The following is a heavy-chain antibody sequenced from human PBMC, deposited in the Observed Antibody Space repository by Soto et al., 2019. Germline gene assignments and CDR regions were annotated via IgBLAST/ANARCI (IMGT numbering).Heavy chain of an antibody. CDR3: ARDPPLSMIVVVGVDDF. D-gene: IGHD3-22*01. CDR1: GFTLTNEN. CDR2: ISSRSTFI. J-gene: IGHJ4*02. V-gene: IGHV3-21*06. Sequence: LRLSCTVLGFTLTNENMNWVRQAPGEGLEWVSSISSRSTFINYADSVKGRFTISRDNDKGLVYLQMNSLRAEDTAVYYCARDPPLSMIVVVGVDDFWGQGTLVTVSS.